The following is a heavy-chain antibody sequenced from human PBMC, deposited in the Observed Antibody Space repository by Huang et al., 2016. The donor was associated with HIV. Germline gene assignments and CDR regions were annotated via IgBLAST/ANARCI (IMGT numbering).Heavy chain of an antibody. D-gene: IGHD3-10*01. V-gene: IGHV3-30*02. J-gene: IGHJ3*02. CDR1: GFTFSSYG. Sequence: QVQLVESGGGVVQPGGSLRLSCAASGFTFSSYGMHWVRQAPGKGLEWVAFIRYDRSNEYYADSVRGRFTISRDNSKNTLYLQMNSLRAEDTAVYYCAKGSMANAFDIWGQGTMVTVSS. CDR2: IRYDRSNE. CDR3: AKGSMANAFDI.